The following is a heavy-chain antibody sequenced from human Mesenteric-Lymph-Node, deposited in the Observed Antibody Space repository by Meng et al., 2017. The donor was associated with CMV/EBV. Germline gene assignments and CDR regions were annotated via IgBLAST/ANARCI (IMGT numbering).Heavy chain of an antibody. CDR3: ARPPPFCSTSSCYLDY. V-gene: IGHV3-21*01. D-gene: IGHD2-2*01. J-gene: IGHJ4*02. CDR2: ISSSSSYT. CDR1: GFTFSSYE. Sequence: GESLKISCAASGFTFSSYEMNWVRQAPGKGLEWVSVISSSSSYTYHADSVLGRFTISRDNAKNSLYLQMDSLRVEDTAVYYCARPPPFCSTSSCYLDYWGQGTLVTVSS.